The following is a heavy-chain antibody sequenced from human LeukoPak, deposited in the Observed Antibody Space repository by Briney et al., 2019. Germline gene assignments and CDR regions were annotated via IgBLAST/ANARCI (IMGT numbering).Heavy chain of an antibody. J-gene: IGHJ2*01. V-gene: IGHV3-23*01. Sequence: GGSLRLSCAASGFTFSSYAMSWVRQAPGKGLEWVSAISGSGGSTYYADSVKGRFTISRDNSKNTLYLQMNSLRAEDTAVYHCAKAQRGYYDSSGYRSLLWYFDIWGRGTLVTVSS. CDR2: ISGSGGST. D-gene: IGHD3-22*01. CDR1: GFTFSSYA. CDR3: AKAQRGYYDSSGYRSLLWYFDI.